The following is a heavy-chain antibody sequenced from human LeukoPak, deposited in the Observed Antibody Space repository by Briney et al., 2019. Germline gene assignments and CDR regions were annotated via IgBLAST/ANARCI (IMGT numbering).Heavy chain of an antibody. CDR2: ISWNSGGI. CDR1: GSTFDDYA. V-gene: IGHV3-9*01. J-gene: IGHJ4*02. D-gene: IGHD3-10*01. Sequence: GGSLRLSCAASGSTFDDYAMHWVRQAPGKGLEWVSGISWNSGGIGYADSVKGRFTISRDNAKNSLYLQMNSLRAEDTALYYCAKGRSYGSGNDYWGQGTLVTVSS. CDR3: AKGRSYGSGNDY.